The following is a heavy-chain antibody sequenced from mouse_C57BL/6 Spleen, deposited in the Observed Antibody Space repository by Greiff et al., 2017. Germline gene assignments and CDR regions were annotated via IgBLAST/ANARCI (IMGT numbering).Heavy chain of an antibody. J-gene: IGHJ4*01. CDR3: ARQRLANWDHYYAMDY. CDR2: IWSDGST. D-gene: IGHD4-1*01. CDR1: GFSLTSYG. Sequence: VQLVESGPGLVAPSQSLSITCTVSGFSLTSYGVHWVRQPPGKGLGWLVVIWSDGSTTYNSALKSRLSISKDNSKSQVFLKMNSHQTDDTAMYYCARQRLANWDHYYAMDYWGQGTSVTVSS. V-gene: IGHV2-6-1*01.